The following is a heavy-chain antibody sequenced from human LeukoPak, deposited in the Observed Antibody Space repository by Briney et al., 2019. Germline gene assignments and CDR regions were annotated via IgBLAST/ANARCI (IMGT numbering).Heavy chain of an antibody. CDR3: ARGPRILAAGSYYFDY. CDR1: GFTFKDYY. J-gene: IGHJ4*02. D-gene: IGHD6-13*01. V-gene: IGHV3-11*01. Sequence: GGSLRLSCAASGFTFKDYYWSWIRQVPGKGLEWVSYINVNGGTMHYADSVKGRLTISRDNAKNSLSLEMNSLRAEDTAVYYCARGPRILAAGSYYFDYWGQGTLVTVSS. CDR2: INVNGGTM.